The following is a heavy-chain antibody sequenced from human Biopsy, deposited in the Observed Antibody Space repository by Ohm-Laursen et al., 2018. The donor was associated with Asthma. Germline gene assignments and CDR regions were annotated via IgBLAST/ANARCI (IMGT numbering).Heavy chain of an antibody. J-gene: IGHJ6*02. V-gene: IGHV1-69*01. CDR3: ARCQVGYSSGWSLLLKKIHYSGMDV. D-gene: IGHD6-19*01. CDR2: IMTVFGTT. CDR1: GGMFGNYA. Sequence: SSVKVSCKASGGMFGNYAISWVRQAPGLGLEWLGGIMTVFGTTNYAQKFQGRVTITADESTSTAYMEVTSLRSEDTAIYYCARCQVGYSSGWSLLLKKIHYSGMDVWGQGTAVTVSS.